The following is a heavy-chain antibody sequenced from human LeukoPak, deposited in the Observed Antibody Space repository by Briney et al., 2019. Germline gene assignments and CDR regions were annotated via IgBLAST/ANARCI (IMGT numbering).Heavy chain of an antibody. J-gene: IGHJ3*02. CDR3: AREVGYCSGGSCSSSDAFDI. CDR1: GYTFTSYY. V-gene: IGHV1-46*01. Sequence: ASVKVSCKASGYTFTSYYMHWVRQAPGQGLEWMGIINPSGGSTSYAQKFQGRVTMTRDMSTSTVYMELSSLRSEDTAVYYCAREVGYCSGGSCSSSDAFDIWGQGTMVTVSS. CDR2: INPSGGST. D-gene: IGHD2-15*01.